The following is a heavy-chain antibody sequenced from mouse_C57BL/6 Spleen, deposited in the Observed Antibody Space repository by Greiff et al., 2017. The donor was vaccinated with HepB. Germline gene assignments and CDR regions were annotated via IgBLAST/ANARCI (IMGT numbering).Heavy chain of an antibody. J-gene: IGHJ3*01. V-gene: IGHV1-26*01. CDR3: ARRRGRYYGSSFDWFAY. Sequence: EVQLQHSGPELVKPGASVKISCKASGYTFTDYYMNWVKQSHGKSLEWIGDINPNNGGTSYNQKFKGKATLTVDKSSSTAYMELRSLTSEDSAVYYCARRRGRYYGSSFDWFAYWGQGTLVTVSA. D-gene: IGHD1-1*01. CDR2: INPNNGGT. CDR1: GYTFTDYY.